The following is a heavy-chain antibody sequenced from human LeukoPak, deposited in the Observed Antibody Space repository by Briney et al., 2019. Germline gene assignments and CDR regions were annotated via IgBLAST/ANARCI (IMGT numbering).Heavy chain of an antibody. J-gene: IGHJ4*02. Sequence: ASVKVSCKASGYTFTSYGISWVRKATGPGLEWMGCMNPNSGNTGYAQKFQGRGTMTRNTSISKAYMELSSLRSEDTAAYYCSRRLFGSPLRKGYDIGYWGQGTLVTVP. CDR2: MNPNSGNT. CDR3: SRRLFGSPLRKGYDIGY. D-gene: IGHD3-22*01. CDR1: GYTFTSYG. V-gene: IGHV1-8*02.